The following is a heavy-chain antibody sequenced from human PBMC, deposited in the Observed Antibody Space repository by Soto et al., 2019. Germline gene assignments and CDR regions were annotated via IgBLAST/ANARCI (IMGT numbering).Heavy chain of an antibody. CDR2: VTGSGTAT. CDR3: ARGTSMWDY. J-gene: IGHJ4*02. D-gene: IGHD2-21*01. CDR1: GFTFSVYP. V-gene: IGHV3-23*01. Sequence: GGSLRLSCAASGFTFSVYPMSWVRLSPGRGLEWVSTVTGSGTATFYAGPVKGRFTISRDNSKDTVFLEMNRLRDEDTALYYCARGTSMWDYWGRGTQVTVSS.